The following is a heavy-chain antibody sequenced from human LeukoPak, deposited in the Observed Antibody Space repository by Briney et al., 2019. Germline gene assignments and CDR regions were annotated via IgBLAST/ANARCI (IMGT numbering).Heavy chain of an antibody. Sequence: GGSLRLSRAASGFTFSNYWMHWVRHAPGKGLVWVSRINRDGSSTDYLDSVKGRFTISRDNARNTLYLQMNSLRAEDTAVYYCARVPYVFDLWGQGTVVTVSS. CDR3: ARVPYVFDL. CDR1: GFTFSNYW. V-gene: IGHV3-74*01. CDR2: INRDGSST. J-gene: IGHJ3*01.